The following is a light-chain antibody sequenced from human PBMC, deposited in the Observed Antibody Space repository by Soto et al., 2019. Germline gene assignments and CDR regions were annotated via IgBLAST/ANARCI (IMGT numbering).Light chain of an antibody. J-gene: IGKJ1*01. Sequence: ENVLKQSPGTLSLSPGERATLSCRASQSVSNNYLALYHQKPGQAPRLLISGASNRATGIPDRFSGSGSGPDFTLTISRLEPEDFAVYYCQQYGSSGTFGQGTKVDI. CDR3: QQYGSSGT. CDR1: QSVSNNY. V-gene: IGKV3-20*01. CDR2: GAS.